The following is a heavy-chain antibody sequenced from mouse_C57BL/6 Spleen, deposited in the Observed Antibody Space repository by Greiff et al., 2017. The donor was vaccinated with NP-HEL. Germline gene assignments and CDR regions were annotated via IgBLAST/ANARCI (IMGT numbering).Heavy chain of an antibody. J-gene: IGHJ2*01. Sequence: EVQLQQSGPELVKPGASVKIPCKASGYTFTDYNMDWVKQSHGKSLEWIGDINPNNGGTIYNQKFKGKATLTVEKSSSTAYMELRSLTSEDTAVYYCARSLYYGSSLYYFDYWGQGTTLTVSS. V-gene: IGHV1-18*01. CDR2: INPNNGGT. D-gene: IGHD1-1*01. CDR1: GYTFTDYN. CDR3: ARSLYYGSSLYYFDY.